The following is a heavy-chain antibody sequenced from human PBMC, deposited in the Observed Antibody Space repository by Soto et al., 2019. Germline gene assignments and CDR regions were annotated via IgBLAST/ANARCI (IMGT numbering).Heavy chain of an antibody. CDR3: ARVKTPYYYYYGMDV. V-gene: IGHV3-7*03. CDR2: IKQDGSEK. Sequence: PGGSLRLSCAASGFTVSSSWMSWVRQAPGKGLEWVANIKQDGSEKYYVDSVKGRFTISRDNAKNSLYLQMNSLRAEDTAVYYCARVKTPYYYYYGMDVWGQGTTVTVSS. CDR1: GFTVSSSW. J-gene: IGHJ6*02. D-gene: IGHD2-15*01.